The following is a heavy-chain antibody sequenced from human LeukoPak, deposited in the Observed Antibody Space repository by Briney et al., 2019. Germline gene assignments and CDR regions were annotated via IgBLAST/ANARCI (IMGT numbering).Heavy chain of an antibody. J-gene: IGHJ4*02. CDR1: GYTFTSYD. Sequence: ASVKVSCKASGYTFTSYDINWVRQAPGQGLEWMGWINPDSGGTNYAQKFQGRVTMTRDTSISTAYMELNRLTSDDTAVYHCARDRSPAPGRSYGRGHFDYWGQGTLVTVSS. CDR3: ARDRSPAPGRSYGRGHFDY. CDR2: INPDSGGT. V-gene: IGHV1-2*02. D-gene: IGHD5-18*01.